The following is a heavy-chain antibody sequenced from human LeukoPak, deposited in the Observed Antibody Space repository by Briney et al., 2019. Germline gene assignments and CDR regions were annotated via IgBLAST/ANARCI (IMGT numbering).Heavy chain of an antibody. V-gene: IGHV4-34*01. CDR1: GGSFSAYY. J-gene: IGHJ5*02. CDR3: APRGDIEHSYVYGKWFDP. D-gene: IGHD5-18*01. Sequence: SETLSLTCAVYGGSFSAYYWTWIRQPPGKGLEWIGEINHSGSSNNNSSLRSRVTISVDTSYKQFSLRLSSVTAADTAVYYCAPRGDIEHSYVYGKWFDPWGQGTRVTVSS. CDR2: INHSGSS.